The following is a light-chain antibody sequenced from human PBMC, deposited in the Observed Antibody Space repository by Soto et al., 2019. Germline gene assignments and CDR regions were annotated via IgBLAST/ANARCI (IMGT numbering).Light chain of an antibody. J-gene: IGLJ1*01. V-gene: IGLV2-14*01. CDR2: EVS. CDR1: SSDIGAYNY. Sequence: QSVLTQPASVSGSPGQSITISCTGSSSDIGAYNYVSWFQQYPGKAPKLIISEVSNRPSGVSNRFSGSKSGTAASLTISGLQTEDEADYFCSLYSSNGSIIFGPGTKVTVL. CDR3: SLYSSNGSII.